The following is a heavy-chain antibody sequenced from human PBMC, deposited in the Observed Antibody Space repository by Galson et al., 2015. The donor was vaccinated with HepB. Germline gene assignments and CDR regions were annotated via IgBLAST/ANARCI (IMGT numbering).Heavy chain of an antibody. D-gene: IGHD1-26*01. V-gene: IGHV3-48*03. CDR1: GFTFSSYE. J-gene: IGHJ4*02. CDR3: AREGIEWELRYVDY. Sequence: SLRLSCAATGFTFSSYEMNWVRQAPGKGLEWVLYISSSGSTTYYADSVKGRFTISRDNAKNSVFLEMNSLRADDSAVYYCAREGIEWELRYVDYWGQGSLVTVSS. CDR2: ISSSGSTT.